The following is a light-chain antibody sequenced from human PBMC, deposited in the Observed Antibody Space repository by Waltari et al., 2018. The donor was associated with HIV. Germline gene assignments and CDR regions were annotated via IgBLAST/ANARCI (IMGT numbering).Light chain of an antibody. CDR2: DDS. CDR1: STNVGSYSL. J-gene: IGLJ3*02. Sequence: QSALTQPASVSGSLGQSITIFCTGASTNVGSYSLVSWYQNRPGQAPTLIIYDDSKRPLGISSRFSGSKSGNTASLTISGLQSEDEADYYCCSYGGDDTLVFGGGTKVTAL. CDR3: CSYGGDDTLV. V-gene: IGLV2-23*01.